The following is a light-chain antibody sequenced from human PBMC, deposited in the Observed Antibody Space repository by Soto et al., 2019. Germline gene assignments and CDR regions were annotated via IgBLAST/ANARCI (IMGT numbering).Light chain of an antibody. CDR2: AAS. CDR1: QGISSY. Sequence: IQMTQSPSSLSASTGDRVTITCRASQGISSYLAWYQQKPGKAPKLLIYAASTLQSGVPSRFSGSGSGTDFTLTISCLQSEDFATYYCQQYYSYPLTFGQGTKVDIK. J-gene: IGKJ1*01. V-gene: IGKV1-8*01. CDR3: QQYYSYPLT.